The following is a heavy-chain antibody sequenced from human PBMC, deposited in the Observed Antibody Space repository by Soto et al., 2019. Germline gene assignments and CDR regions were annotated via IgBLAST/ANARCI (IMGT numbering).Heavy chain of an antibody. V-gene: IGHV3-66*01. CDR2: IHSGGST. J-gene: IGHJ4*02. CDR1: EFTVINTY. Sequence: PGGSLRLSCAASEFTVINTYMSWVRQAPGKGLEWVSLIHSGGSTYYADSVKGRFTISRDNSKNTLYLQMDSLRAEDTAVYYCARDRDTNSWYYYWGQGTLVTVSS. CDR3: ARDRDTNSWYYY. D-gene: IGHD6-13*01.